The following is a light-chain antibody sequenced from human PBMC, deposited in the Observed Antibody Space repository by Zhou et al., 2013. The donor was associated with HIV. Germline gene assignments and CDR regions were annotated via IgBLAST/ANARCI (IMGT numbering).Light chain of an antibody. J-gene: IGKJ5*01. CDR2: GAS. CDR1: ESVSSNY. Sequence: EIVLTQSPGTLSLSPGQRATLSCRASESVSSNYLAWYQQKFGQAPRLLMYGASSRATGIPDRFSGSGSGTDFTLTINRLEPEDFAVYYCQQYGSSPMSFGQGTRLEIK. V-gene: IGKV3-20*01. CDR3: QQYGSSPMS.